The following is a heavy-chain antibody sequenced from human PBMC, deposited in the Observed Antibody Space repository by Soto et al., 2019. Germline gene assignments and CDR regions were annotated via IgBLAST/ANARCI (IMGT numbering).Heavy chain of an antibody. CDR1: GGTFSRSA. J-gene: IGHJ4*02. V-gene: IGHV1-69*13. Sequence: ASVKVSCKASGGTFSRSAINWVRQAPGQGLEWMGGIVPVFGKANYAQKFQGRVTITADESTSTGYMELRSLTSEDTAVYYCARDGTLYDSSAYYYVYWGQGTLVPSPQ. CDR2: IVPVFGKA. D-gene: IGHD3-22*01. CDR3: ARDGTLYDSSAYYYVY.